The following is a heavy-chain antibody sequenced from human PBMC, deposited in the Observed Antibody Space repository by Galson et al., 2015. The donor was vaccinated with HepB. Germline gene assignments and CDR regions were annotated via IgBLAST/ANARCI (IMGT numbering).Heavy chain of an antibody. J-gene: IGHJ4*02. CDR1: GFTFSSYS. V-gene: IGHV3-48*02. CDR3: ARGVGGSYYDYVWGSYRLAQEPSDY. CDR2: ISSSSSTI. Sequence: SLRLSCAASGFTFSSYSMNWVRQAPGKGLEWVSYISSSSSTIYYADSVKGRFTISRDNAKNSLYLQMNSLRDEDTAVYYCARGVGGSYYDYVWGSYRLAQEPSDYWGQGTLVTVSS. D-gene: IGHD3-16*02.